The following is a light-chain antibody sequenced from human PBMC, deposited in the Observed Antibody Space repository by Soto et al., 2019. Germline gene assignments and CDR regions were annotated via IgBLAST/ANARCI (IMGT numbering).Light chain of an antibody. Sequence: EIVLTQSPGTLSLSPGERATLSCRASQSVSSSYLAWYQQKPGQAPRLLIYGASSRATGIPDRFSGSGSGTDFTLTISRLEPEDFAVCYCQQYGSSPPTYTFGQGTKVDIK. CDR2: GAS. J-gene: IGKJ2*01. CDR1: QSVSSSY. CDR3: QQYGSSPPTYT. V-gene: IGKV3-20*01.